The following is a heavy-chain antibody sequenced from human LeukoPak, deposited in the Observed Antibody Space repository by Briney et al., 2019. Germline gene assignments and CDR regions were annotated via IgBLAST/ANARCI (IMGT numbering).Heavy chain of an antibody. D-gene: IGHD4-4*01. CDR2: INPKNGDT. CDR1: GYTFTGFY. J-gene: IGHJ5*01. V-gene: IGHV1-2*02. Sequence: ASVKVSCKASGYTFTGFYMHWVRQAPGQGLEWVGCINPKNGDTSSAQRFQGRVTMTRDTSLSTAYMDLTSLRSDATAVYYCVRDDYNGNSFDSWGPGTLVTVSS. CDR3: VRDDYNGNSFDS.